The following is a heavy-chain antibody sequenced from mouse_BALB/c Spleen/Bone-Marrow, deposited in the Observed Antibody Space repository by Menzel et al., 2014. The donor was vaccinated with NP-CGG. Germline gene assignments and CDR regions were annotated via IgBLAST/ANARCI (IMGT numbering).Heavy chain of an antibody. V-gene: IGHV1S41*01. J-gene: IGHJ4*01. Sequence: DLVKPGASVKLSCKASGYTFTSYWINWIKQRPGQGLEWIGRIAPGSGSTYYDEMFKGKATLTVDTSSSTVYIQLSSLSSEDSAVYFCARSYYDRAMDYWGQGTSVTVSS. D-gene: IGHD1-1*01. CDR2: IAPGSGST. CDR3: ARSYYDRAMDY. CDR1: GYTFTSYW.